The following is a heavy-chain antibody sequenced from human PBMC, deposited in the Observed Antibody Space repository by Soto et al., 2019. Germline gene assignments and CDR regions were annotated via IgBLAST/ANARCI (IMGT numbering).Heavy chain of an antibody. V-gene: IGHV3-9*01. D-gene: IGHD6-13*01. CDR2: INWNSGSI. CDR1: GFTFDDYA. J-gene: IGHJ1*01. Sequence: EVPLVESGGGLVQPGRSLRLSCAASGFTFDDYAMHWVRQVPGKGLEWVSGINWNSGSIGYGDSVKGRFAISRDNAQNSLHLQMNSLSAEDTAFYYCVKDESINWYSGHFRHWGQGTLVTVSS. CDR3: VKDESINWYSGHFRH.